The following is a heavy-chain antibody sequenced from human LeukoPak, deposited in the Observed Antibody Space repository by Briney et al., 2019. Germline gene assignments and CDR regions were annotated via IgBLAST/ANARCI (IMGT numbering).Heavy chain of an antibody. CDR1: AFTFSYYC. V-gene: IGHV3-48*02. CDR3: SRARHGGFADDAFDI. J-gene: IGHJ3*02. CDR2: ISGSGSII. Sequence: PGGSLRLSCAASAFTFSYYCMNCVRQAPGKGLEWVSYISGSGSIIYYADSVKGRFTISRDNAKNSLYLQMSSLRDEDTAVYYCSRARHGGFADDAFDIWGQGTMVTVSS. D-gene: IGHD4-23*01.